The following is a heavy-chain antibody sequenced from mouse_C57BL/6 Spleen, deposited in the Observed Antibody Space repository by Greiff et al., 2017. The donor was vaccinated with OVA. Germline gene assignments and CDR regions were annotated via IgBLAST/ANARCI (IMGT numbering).Heavy chain of an antibody. CDR1: GYSITSGYY. CDR3: AREANWDRYFDV. V-gene: IGHV3-6*01. D-gene: IGHD4-1*01. CDR2: ISYDGSN. Sequence: VQLQQSGPGLVKPSQSLSLTCSVTGYSITSGYYWNWIRQFPGNKLEWMGYISYDGSNNYNPSLKNRISITRDTSKNQFFLKLNSVTTEDTATYYCAREANWDRYFDVWGTGTTVTVSS. J-gene: IGHJ1*03.